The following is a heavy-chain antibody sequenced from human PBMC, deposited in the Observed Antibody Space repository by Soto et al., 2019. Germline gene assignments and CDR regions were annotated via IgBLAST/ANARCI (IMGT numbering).Heavy chain of an antibody. CDR2: ISYDGSNK. J-gene: IGHJ4*02. Sequence: GSLRLSCAASGFTFSSYAMHWVRQAPGKGLEWVAVISYDGSNKYYADSVKGRFTISRDNSKNTLYLQMNSLRAEDTAVYYCATSYGNAWYTYWGQGTQVTVSS. CDR1: GFTFSSYA. D-gene: IGHD6-13*01. CDR3: ATSYGNAWYTY. V-gene: IGHV3-30-3*01.